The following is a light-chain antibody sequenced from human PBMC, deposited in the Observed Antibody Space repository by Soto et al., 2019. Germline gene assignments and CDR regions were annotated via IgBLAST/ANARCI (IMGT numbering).Light chain of an antibody. CDR2: LGS. V-gene: IGKV2-28*01. CDR3: MQPLQTPRT. J-gene: IGKJ1*01. Sequence: DIVMTQSPLSLPVTPGEPSSISCRSSPSLLNSNGYNYLDWYLQKPGQSPQLLIYLGSNRSSGVHDRFSGSGSATDFTLKISRVEAEDVGISYFMQPLQTPRTFGQGTQVEIK. CDR1: PSLLNSNGYNY.